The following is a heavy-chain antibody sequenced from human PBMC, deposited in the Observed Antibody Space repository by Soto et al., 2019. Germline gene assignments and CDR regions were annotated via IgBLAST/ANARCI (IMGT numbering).Heavy chain of an antibody. CDR3: ARVDSRGWDVDS. Sequence: QVRLQQWGAGLLKPSETLSLTCAVYGGSFSGHYWSWIRQPPGKALEWIGEITHTGDTSYNPSLKSRVIISRDTSKNQFSLKLSSVTPADTAVYYSARVDSRGWDVDSWGQGTLLTVSS. V-gene: IGHV4-34*01. CDR1: GGSFSGHY. D-gene: IGHD3-22*01. CDR2: ITHTGDT. J-gene: IGHJ4*02.